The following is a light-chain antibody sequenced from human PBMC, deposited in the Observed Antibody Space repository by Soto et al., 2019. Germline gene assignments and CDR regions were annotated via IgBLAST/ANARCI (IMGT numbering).Light chain of an antibody. CDR2: GAS. Sequence: EVVFTQSPGTLSLSPGERATLSCRASQSVGSMYLAWYQRKPGQAPRLLIYGASSRAPGIPDRFSGSASGTDFTLTINRLVPEDTAVYYCHHFGSSQWTFGQRTKV. CDR3: HHFGSSQWT. CDR1: QSVGSMY. V-gene: IGKV3-20*01. J-gene: IGKJ1*01.